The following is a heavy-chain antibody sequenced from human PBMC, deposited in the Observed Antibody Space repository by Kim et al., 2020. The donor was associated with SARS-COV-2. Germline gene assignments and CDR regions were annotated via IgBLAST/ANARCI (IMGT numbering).Heavy chain of an antibody. CDR2: VETGGNT. CDR3: AGIVPTDLGLSYYFDS. Sequence: SETLSLTCAVSIGSVSGYYWSWIRQPAGKGLEWMGHVETGGNTKYNPSLKSRVTMSVDTSKSQFSLELRSVTAADTAVYYCAGIVPTDLGLSYYFDSWG. CDR1: IGSVSGYY. J-gene: IGHJ4*01. V-gene: IGHV4-59*10. D-gene: IGHD2-2*01.